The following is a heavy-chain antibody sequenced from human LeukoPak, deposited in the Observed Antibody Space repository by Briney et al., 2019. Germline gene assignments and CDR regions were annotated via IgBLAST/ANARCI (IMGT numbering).Heavy chain of an antibody. Sequence: PSETLSHTCTVSGGSVSSGSYYWSWIRQPPGKGLEWIGYIYYSGSTYYNPSLKSRVTISVDTSKNQFSLKLSSVTAADTAVYYCARGEGNYVWGSYRYSYYFDYWGQGTLVTVSS. V-gene: IGHV4-61*01. CDR3: ARGEGNYVWGSYRYSYYFDY. D-gene: IGHD3-16*02. CDR2: IYYSGST. J-gene: IGHJ4*02. CDR1: GGSVSSGSYY.